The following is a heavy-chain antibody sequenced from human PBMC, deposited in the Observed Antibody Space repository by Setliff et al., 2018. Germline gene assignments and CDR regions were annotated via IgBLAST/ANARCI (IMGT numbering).Heavy chain of an antibody. D-gene: IGHD3-22*01. CDR1: GYSFTSYW. CDR3: ASSYYDSSGYYYVGY. J-gene: IGHJ4*02. CDR2: IDPSDSYT. V-gene: IGHV5-10-1*01. Sequence: GESLKISCKGSGYSFTSYWISWVRQMPGKGLEWMGRIDPSDSYTNYSPSFQGHVTISADKSISTAYLQWSSLKASDTAMYYCASSYYDSSGYYYVGYWGQGTLVTVSS.